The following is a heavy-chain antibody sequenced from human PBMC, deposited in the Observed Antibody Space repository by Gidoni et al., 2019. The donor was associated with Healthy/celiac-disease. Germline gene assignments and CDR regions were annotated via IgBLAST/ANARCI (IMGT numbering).Heavy chain of an antibody. CDR1: GGAISSSNYY. V-gene: IGHV4-39*01. CDR3: ARHHYSSGSYTVNWFAP. CDR2: IYDDGNT. J-gene: IGHJ5*02. Sequence: QLQLQESGPGLVKPSETLSLTCIVSGGAISSSNYYWGWIRQPPGKGLGWIGSIYDDGNTYYNPSLRSRVTISVDTSKNQFSLKLRSVTAADTAVYYCARHHYSSGSYTVNWFAPWGQGTLVTVSS. D-gene: IGHD6-19*01.